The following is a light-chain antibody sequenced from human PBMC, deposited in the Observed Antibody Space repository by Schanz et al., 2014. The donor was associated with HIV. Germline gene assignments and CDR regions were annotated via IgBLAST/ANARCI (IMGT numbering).Light chain of an antibody. CDR1: QIIGTN. J-gene: IGKJ4*01. CDR3: QQRSNWPLT. V-gene: IGKV3-11*01. CDR2: DAS. Sequence: ERVMTQSPATLSVSPGERATLSCRASQIIGTNLAWYQQRPGQAPSLLIFDASTRATGVPDRFSGSGSGTDFTLTISSLEPEDFAVYYCQQRSNWPLTFGGGTKVEIK.